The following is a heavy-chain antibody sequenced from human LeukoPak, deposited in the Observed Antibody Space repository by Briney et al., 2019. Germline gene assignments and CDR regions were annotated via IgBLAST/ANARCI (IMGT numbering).Heavy chain of an antibody. J-gene: IGHJ4*02. Sequence: PGGSLRLSCAASGFILNKVWMRWVSQAPGKGPEWVGRIKSNNDGGTTDYASPVEGRFIISRDDSKNTIYLQMNRLIIDDTAIYYCTPVMVEDRGFWGQGTLVTVSS. CDR1: GFILNKVW. CDR3: TPVMVEDRGF. V-gene: IGHV3-15*01. CDR2: IKSNNDGGTT. D-gene: IGHD2-21*01.